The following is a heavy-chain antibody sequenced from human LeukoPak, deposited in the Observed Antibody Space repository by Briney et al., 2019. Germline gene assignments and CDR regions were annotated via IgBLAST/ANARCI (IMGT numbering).Heavy chain of an antibody. Sequence: GGSLRLSCAASGLTFSSYWMHWVRHAQGKGLVWVSRINSDGSSTSYADSVKGRFTISRDNAKNTPYLQMNSLRAEDTAVYYCARRKLNYYDSSGEFDYWGQGTLVTVSS. D-gene: IGHD3-22*01. CDR2: INSDGSST. V-gene: IGHV3-74*01. CDR1: GLTFSSYW. J-gene: IGHJ4*02. CDR3: ARRKLNYYDSSGEFDY.